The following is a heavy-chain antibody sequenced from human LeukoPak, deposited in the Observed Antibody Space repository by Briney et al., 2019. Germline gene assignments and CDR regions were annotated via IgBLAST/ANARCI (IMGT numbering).Heavy chain of an antibody. CDR2: INPSDGSV. CDR1: GYTFTRYW. J-gene: IGHJ4*02. D-gene: IGHD6-13*01. V-gene: IGHV1-46*01. Sequence: ASVKVSCKASGYTFTRYWLQWVRQAPGRRLELVGLINPSDGSVAYAHRFQGRVTMTRDTSTSIVYMDLSSLRSEDTAVYYCAKAPRNSSTMLDYWGQGTLLTVSS. CDR3: AKAPRNSSTMLDY.